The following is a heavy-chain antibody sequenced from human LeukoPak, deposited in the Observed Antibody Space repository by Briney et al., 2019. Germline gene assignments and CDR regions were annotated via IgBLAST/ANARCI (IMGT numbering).Heavy chain of an antibody. Sequence: SETLSLTCTVSGGSISRYYWSWIRQPPGKGLEWIGYIYYSGSTNYNPSLKSRVTISVDTSKNQFSLKLSSVTAADTAVYYCARGIRGTTASFDSWGQGTLVTVSS. V-gene: IGHV4-59*01. J-gene: IGHJ4*02. CDR1: GGSISRYY. D-gene: IGHD1-1*01. CDR2: IYYSGST. CDR3: ARGIRGTTASFDS.